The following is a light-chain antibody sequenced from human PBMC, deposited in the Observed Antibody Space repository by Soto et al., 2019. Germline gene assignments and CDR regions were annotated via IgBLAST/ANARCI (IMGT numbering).Light chain of an antibody. J-gene: IGLJ1*01. V-gene: IGLV1-40*01. CDR1: SSKIGAGYD. Sequence: QSVLTQPPSVSGAPGQRVTISCTGSSSKIGAGYDVHWYQQLPGTAPKLLIYGNSNRPSGVPDRFSGSKSGTSASLAITGLQAEDEADYYCKSYDSSLSGYVFGTGTEVTVL. CDR2: GNS. CDR3: KSYDSSLSGYV.